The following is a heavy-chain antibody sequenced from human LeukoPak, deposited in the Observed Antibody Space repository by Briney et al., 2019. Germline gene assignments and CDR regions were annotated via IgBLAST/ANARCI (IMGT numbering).Heavy chain of an antibody. CDR3: ANTLVAATRDY. D-gene: IGHD1-26*01. J-gene: IGHJ4*02. CDR1: GFTFSSYA. Sequence: GGSLRLFCTVSGFTFSSYAMSWVRQAPGKGLDWVSGLTGSGDSTFYANSVKGRFPISRDNSRNTLYLQMNSLRAEDKAVYYCANTLVAATRDYWGQGTLVTVSS. CDR2: LTGSGDST. V-gene: IGHV3-23*01.